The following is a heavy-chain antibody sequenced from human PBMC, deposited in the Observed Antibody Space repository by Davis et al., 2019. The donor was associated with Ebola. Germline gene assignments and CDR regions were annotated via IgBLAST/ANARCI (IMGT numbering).Heavy chain of an antibody. CDR2: IYWNDDK. Sequence: SGPTLVKPTQTLTLTCTFSGFSLSTSGVGVGWIRQPPGKALEWLALIYWNDDKRYSPSLKSRLTITKDTSKNQVVLTVTNVDTVDTATYYCAREQVWFQGVDYWGQGTLVTVSS. V-gene: IGHV2-5*01. CDR1: GFSLSTSGVG. CDR3: AREQVWFQGVDY. J-gene: IGHJ4*02. D-gene: IGHD1/OR15-1a*01.